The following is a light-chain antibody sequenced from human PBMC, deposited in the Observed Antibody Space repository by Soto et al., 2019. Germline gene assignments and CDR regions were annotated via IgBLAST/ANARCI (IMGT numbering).Light chain of an antibody. CDR2: LNSDGSH. CDR3: QTWVTGIQI. V-gene: IGLV4-69*01. Sequence: QSVLTQSPSASASLGPSVKLTCTLSSGHSNYAIAWHQQQPEKGPRYLMKLNSDGSHSKGDGIPDRFSGSSSGAERYLTISSLQSEDEADYYCQTWVTGIQIFGGGTKVTVL. CDR1: SGHSNYA. J-gene: IGLJ2*01.